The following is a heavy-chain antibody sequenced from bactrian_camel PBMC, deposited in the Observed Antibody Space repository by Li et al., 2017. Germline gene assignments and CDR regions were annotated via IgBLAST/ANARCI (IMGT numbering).Heavy chain of an antibody. CDR1: GDSYRSAC. V-gene: IGHV3-3*01. Sequence: HVQLVESGGGSVQAGGSLKLSCEASGDSYRSACMGWFRQSPGFEREEVARVAASDGRTRYADSVKGRFTISKDNDKNTVYPQLNDLKPEDTAIYTCAADHAAKCPDWRPFTHWGQGTQVTVS. D-gene: IGHD1*01. CDR2: VAASDGRT. J-gene: IGHJ4*01. CDR3: AADHAAKCPDWRPFTH.